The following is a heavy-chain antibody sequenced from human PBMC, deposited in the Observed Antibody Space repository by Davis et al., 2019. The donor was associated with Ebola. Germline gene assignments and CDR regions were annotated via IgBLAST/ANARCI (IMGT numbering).Heavy chain of an antibody. Sequence: MPSETLSLTCAVSGGSISSSNWWSWVRQPPGKGLEWIGEIYHSGSTNYNPSLKSRVTISVDKSKNQFSLKLSSVTAADTAVYYCTRTTRDSGWFIDFWGRGTRVTVSS. CDR2: IYHSGST. J-gene: IGHJ4*02. CDR3: TRTTRDSGWFIDF. V-gene: IGHV4-4*02. D-gene: IGHD6-19*01. CDR1: GGSISSSNW.